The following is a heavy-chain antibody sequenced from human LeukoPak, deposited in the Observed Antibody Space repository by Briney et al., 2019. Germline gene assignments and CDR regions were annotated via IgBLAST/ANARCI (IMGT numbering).Heavy chain of an antibody. CDR2: IYYSGST. D-gene: IGHD3-22*01. Sequence: SETLSLICTVSGRSIRSSSYYWGWIRQPPGKGLEWIGSIYYSGSTYYNPSLKSRVTISVDTSKKPYSLKLRSVTAADTAVYYCARHDYENYYDNSGPPRSFDYWGQGTLVTVSS. CDR3: ARHDYENYYDNSGPPRSFDY. V-gene: IGHV4-39*01. CDR1: GRSIRSSSYY. J-gene: IGHJ4*02.